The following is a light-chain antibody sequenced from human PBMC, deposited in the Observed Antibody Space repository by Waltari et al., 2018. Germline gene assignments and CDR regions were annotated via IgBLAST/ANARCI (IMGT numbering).Light chain of an antibody. J-gene: IGKJ1*01. V-gene: IGKV1-5*03. CDR3: QQYNTYSPT. Sequence: DIQMTQSPSTLSASVGDRVTITCRASQSISNWLAWYQQKPGIAPKLLLYKASSLESGVPSRFSGSGSGTEFTLTISSLQPDDFATYYCQQYNTYSPTCGQGTKVEIK. CDR1: QSISNW. CDR2: KAS.